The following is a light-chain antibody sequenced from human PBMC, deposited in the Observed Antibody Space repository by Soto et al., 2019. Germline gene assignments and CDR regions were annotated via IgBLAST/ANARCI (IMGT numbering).Light chain of an antibody. CDR3: SSYTSSSTPYV. CDR2: EVS. J-gene: IGLJ1*01. Sequence: QSALTQPASVSGSPGQSITISCTGTSSDVGGYNYVSWYQQHPGKAPKLMIYEVSNRPSGVSNRFSGSKSGTTASLPISGLPAEDESDYYCSSYTSSSTPYVFGTGTKLTVL. CDR1: SSDVGGYNY. V-gene: IGLV2-14*01.